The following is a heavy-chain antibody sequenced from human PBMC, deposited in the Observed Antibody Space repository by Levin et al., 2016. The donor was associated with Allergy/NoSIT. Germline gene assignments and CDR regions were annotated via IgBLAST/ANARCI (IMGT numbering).Heavy chain of an antibody. CDR2: ISESGGST. CDR3: AKRGKTTDYSYPMDV. J-gene: IGHJ6*02. Sequence: WIRQPPGKGLEWVSTISESGGSTYYPDSVKGRFTISRDNSKNTVYLQMNSLRVEDTAVYYCAKRGKTTDYSYPMDVWGQGTTVTVSS. V-gene: IGHV3-23*01. D-gene: IGHD1-14*01.